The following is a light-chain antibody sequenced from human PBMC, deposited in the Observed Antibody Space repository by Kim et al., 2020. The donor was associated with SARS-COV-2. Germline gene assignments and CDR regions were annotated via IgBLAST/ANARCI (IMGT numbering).Light chain of an antibody. CDR1: ENIAGH. V-gene: IGKV1-39*01. CDR3: QQSYIVPPT. CDR2: AAS. Sequence: ASVGDKITIPCRASENIAGHLVWYQQKSGKAPILLISAASNLQSGVPSRFSGSGSGTDFTLTISSLQPEDLATYYCQQSYIVPPTFGQGTKLEI. J-gene: IGKJ2*01.